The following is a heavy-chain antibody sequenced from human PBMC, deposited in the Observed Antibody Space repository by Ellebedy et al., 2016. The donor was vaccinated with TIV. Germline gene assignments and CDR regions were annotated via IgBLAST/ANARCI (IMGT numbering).Heavy chain of an antibody. CDR3: ARDTALENWGSGSYLRY. V-gene: IGHV3-11*01. Sequence: PGGSLRLSCAASGFTFSDYYMSWIRQAPGKGLEWVSSISKSGSTIYQADSVKGRLTISRDNARNSLYLQINSLRVEDTAVYYCARDTALENWGSGSYLRYWGQGTLVTVSS. CDR1: GFTFSDYY. CDR2: ISKSGSTI. D-gene: IGHD1-26*01. J-gene: IGHJ4*02.